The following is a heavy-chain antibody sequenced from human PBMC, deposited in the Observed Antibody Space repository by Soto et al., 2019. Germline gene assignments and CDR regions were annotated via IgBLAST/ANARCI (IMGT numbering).Heavy chain of an antibody. J-gene: IGHJ3*02. D-gene: IGHD7-27*01. CDR1: GFTFSVYA. Sequence: EVQVLESGGDLVQPGGSLRLSCAASGFTFSVYAMCWVRQAPGKGLEWVSTISGGGDETYDADSVKGRFTISRDNSKNTLYVQMNGLRGEDSAIYFCAKDRGTGDYGVNAFDTWGQGTKVTVSS. V-gene: IGHV3-23*01. CDR3: AKDRGTGDYGVNAFDT. CDR2: ISGGGDET.